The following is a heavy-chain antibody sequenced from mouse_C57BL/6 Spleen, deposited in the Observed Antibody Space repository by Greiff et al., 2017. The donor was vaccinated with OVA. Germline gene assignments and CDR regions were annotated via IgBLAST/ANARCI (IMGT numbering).Heavy chain of an antibody. CDR2: IWSGGST. CDR1: GFSLTSYG. J-gene: IGHJ1*03. D-gene: IGHD2-4*01. Sequence: VQLQESGPGLVQPSQSLSITCTVSGFSLTSYGVHWVRQSPGKGLEWLGVIWSGGSTDYNAAFISRLSISKDNSKSQVFFKMNSLQADDTAIYYCASSVYDYDDWYFDVWGTGTTVTVSS. V-gene: IGHV2-2*01. CDR3: ASSVYDYDDWYFDV.